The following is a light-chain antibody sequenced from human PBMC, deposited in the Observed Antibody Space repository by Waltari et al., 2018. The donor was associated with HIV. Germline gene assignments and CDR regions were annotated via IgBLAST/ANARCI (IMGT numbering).Light chain of an antibody. V-gene: IGLV3-25*03. CDR2: KDS. J-gene: IGLJ1*01. Sequence: SYELTQPPSVSVSPGPTARITCSGDALAKTYAHWYQQKSGQAPVSVIYKDSERPSGIPERFSGSSSGTTVTLTISGVQAEDEADYYCQSADSSGSNFVFGTGTKVTVL. CDR3: QSADSSGSNFV. CDR1: ALAKTY.